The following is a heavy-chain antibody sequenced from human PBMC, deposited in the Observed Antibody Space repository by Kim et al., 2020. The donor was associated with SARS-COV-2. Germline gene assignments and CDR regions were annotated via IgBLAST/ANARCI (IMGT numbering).Heavy chain of an antibody. Sequence: GGSLRLSCAASGFTFSSYAMSWVRQAPGKGLEWVSAISGSGGSTYYADSVKGRFTISRDNSKNTLYLQMNSLRAEDTAVYYCATLVSSSSSYNWFDPWGQGTLVTVSS. CDR1: GFTFSSYA. J-gene: IGHJ5*02. V-gene: IGHV3-23*01. D-gene: IGHD6-6*01. CDR3: ATLVSSSSSYNWFDP. CDR2: ISGSGGST.